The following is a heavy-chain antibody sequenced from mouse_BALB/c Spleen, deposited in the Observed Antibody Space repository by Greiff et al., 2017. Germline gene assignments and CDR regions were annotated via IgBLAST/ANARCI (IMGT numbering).Heavy chain of an antibody. CDR1: GYAFTNYL. D-gene: IGHD2-1*01. CDR3: ARSVGGGNYEFAY. J-gene: IGHJ3*01. Sequence: QVQLQQSGAELVRPGTSVKVSCKASGYAFTNYLIEWVKQRPGQGLEWIGVINPGSGGTNYNEKFKGKATLTADKSSSTAYMQLSSLTSDDSAVYFCARSVGGGNYEFAYWGQGTLVTVSA. V-gene: IGHV1-54*01. CDR2: INPGSGGT.